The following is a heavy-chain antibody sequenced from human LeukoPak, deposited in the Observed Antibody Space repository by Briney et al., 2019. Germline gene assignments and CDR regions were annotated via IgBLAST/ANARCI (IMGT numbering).Heavy chain of an antibody. CDR2: ISSSSSYI. V-gene: IGHV3-21*01. Sequence: GGSLRLSCAASGFTFSSYSMNWVRQAPGKGLEWVSSISSSSSYIYYADSVKGRFTISRDNAKNSLYLQMNSLRAEDTAVYYCARDSSGWYTHDYWGQGTLVTVSS. D-gene: IGHD6-19*01. CDR3: ARDSSGWYTHDY. J-gene: IGHJ4*02. CDR1: GFTFSSYS.